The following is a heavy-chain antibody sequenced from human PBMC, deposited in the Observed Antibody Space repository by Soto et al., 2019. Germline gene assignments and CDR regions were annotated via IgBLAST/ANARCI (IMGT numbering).Heavy chain of an antibody. CDR3: ARVPIAAPGHYGMDV. CDR2: IYTSGST. V-gene: IGHV4-4*07. CDR1: GGSISSYY. J-gene: IGHJ6*02. Sequence: SETLSLTCTVSGGSISSYYWSWIRQPAGKGLEWIGRIYTSGSTNYNPSLKSRVTMSVDTSKNQFSLKLSSVIAADTAVYYCARVPIAAPGHYGMDVWGQGTTVTVSS. D-gene: IGHD6-6*01.